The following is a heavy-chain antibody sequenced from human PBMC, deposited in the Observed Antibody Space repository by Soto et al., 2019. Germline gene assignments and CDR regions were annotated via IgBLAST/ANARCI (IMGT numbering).Heavy chain of an antibody. CDR2: INAGNGNT. D-gene: IGHD3-3*01. Sequence: QVQLVQSGAEVKKPGASVKVSCKASGYTFTSYAMHWVRQAPGQRLEWMGWINAGNGNTKYSQKFQGRVTITRDTSASRAYMELSSLRSEDTAVYYCARDRGYYDFWSASSPEYYFDYWGQGTLVTVSS. CDR1: GYTFTSYA. V-gene: IGHV1-3*01. J-gene: IGHJ4*02. CDR3: ARDRGYYDFWSASSPEYYFDY.